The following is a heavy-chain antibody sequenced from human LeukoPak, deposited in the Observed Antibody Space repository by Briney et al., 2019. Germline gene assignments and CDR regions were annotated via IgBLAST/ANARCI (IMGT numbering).Heavy chain of an antibody. CDR1: GGSFRDYY. CDR3: SCSGGSCYYRDDRGL. V-gene: IGHV4-34*01. Sequence: SETLSLTCAVFGGSFRDYYWSWVRQPPGKGLEWIGEIHHSGSTKYNPSLRSRVTISVDTSKSQVSLKLTSVAAADTAIYYCSCSGGSCYYRDDRGLWGQGTLVTVSS. D-gene: IGHD2-15*01. J-gene: IGHJ1*01. CDR2: IHHSGST.